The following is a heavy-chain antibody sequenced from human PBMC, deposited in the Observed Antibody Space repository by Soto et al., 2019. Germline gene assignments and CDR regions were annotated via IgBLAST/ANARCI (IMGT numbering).Heavy chain of an antibody. V-gene: IGHV4-34*01. D-gene: IGHD3-9*01. Sequence: SETLSLTCAVYGGSFGGYYWSWIRQPPGKGLEWIGEINHSGSTNYNPSLKSRVTISVDTSKNQFSLKLSSVTAADTAVYYCARGPIPYYDILTGYPYWGQGTLVTVSS. CDR1: GGSFGGYY. CDR3: ARGPIPYYDILTGYPY. CDR2: INHSGST. J-gene: IGHJ4*02.